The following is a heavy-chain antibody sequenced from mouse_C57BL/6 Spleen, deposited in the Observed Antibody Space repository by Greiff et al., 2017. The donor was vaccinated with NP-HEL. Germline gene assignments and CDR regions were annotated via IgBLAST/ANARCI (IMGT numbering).Heavy chain of an antibody. CDR2: INPSTGGT. D-gene: IGHD2-3*01. CDR1: GYSFTGYY. V-gene: IGHV1-42*01. J-gene: IGHJ2*01. CDR3: ARLGYDGDYFDY. Sequence: VQLQQSGPELVKPGASVKISCKASGYSFTGYYMNWVKQSPEKSLEWIGEINPSTGGTTYNQKFKAKATLTVDKSSSTAYMQLKSLTSEDSAVYYCARLGYDGDYFDYWGQGTTLTVSS.